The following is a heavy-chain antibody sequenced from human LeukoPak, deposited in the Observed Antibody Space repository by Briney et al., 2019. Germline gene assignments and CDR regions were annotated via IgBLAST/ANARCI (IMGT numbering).Heavy chain of an antibody. CDR2: INHSGST. D-gene: IGHD3-10*01. CDR3: ARVYGLGAFDI. CDR1: GGSISSSNW. J-gene: IGHJ3*02. Sequence: SETLSLTCAVSGGSISSSNWWSWVRQPPGKGLEWIGEINHSGSTNYNPSLKSRVTISVDTSKNQFSLKLSSVTAADTAVYYCARVYGLGAFDIWGQGTMVTVSS. V-gene: IGHV4-4*02.